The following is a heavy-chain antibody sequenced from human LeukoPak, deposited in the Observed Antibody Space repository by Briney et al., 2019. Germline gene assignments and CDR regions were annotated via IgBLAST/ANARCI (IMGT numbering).Heavy chain of an antibody. D-gene: IGHD3-22*01. J-gene: IGHJ3*02. V-gene: IGHV4-38-2*02. Sequence: SETLSLTCTVSGYSISSGYYWGWIRQSPGKRLEWIGSILHGGSTYYNPSLRSRVIVSVDTSKNHFSLKMSSVTAADTAVYYCARELSDSSGYDSPDAFDIWGQVTMVTVSS. CDR2: ILHGGST. CDR1: GYSISSGYY. CDR3: ARELSDSSGYDSPDAFDI.